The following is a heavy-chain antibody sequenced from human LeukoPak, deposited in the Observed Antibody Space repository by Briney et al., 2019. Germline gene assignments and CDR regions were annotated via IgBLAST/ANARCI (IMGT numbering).Heavy chain of an antibody. D-gene: IGHD7-27*01. CDR3: ARGFHWGGYYFDY. V-gene: IGHV4-59*12. J-gene: IGHJ4*02. CDR2: IYYSGST. Sequence: SETLSLTCSVSGDSISSYDWSWIRQPPGKGLEWIACIYYSGSTNYNPSLKSRVTISVDTSKNQFSLKLSSVTAADTAVYYCARGFHWGGYYFDYWGQGTLVTVSS. CDR1: GDSISSYD.